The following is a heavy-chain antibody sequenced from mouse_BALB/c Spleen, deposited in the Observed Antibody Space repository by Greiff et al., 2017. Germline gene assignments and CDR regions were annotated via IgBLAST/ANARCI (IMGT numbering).Heavy chain of an antibody. CDR3: TRWGSRDRFDY. Sequence: QVQLQQPGAELVRPGASVKLSCKASGYTFTSYWINWVKQRPGQGLEWIGNIYPSDSYTNYNQKFKDKATLTVDKSSSTAYMQLSSPTSEDSAVYYCTRWGSRDRFDYWGQGTTLTVSS. J-gene: IGHJ2*01. CDR1: GYTFTSYW. V-gene: IGHV1-69*02. D-gene: IGHD1-1*01. CDR2: IYPSDSYT.